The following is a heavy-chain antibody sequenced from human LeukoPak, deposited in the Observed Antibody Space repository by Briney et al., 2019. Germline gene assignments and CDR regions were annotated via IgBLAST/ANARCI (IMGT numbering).Heavy chain of an antibody. V-gene: IGHV3-30*18. D-gene: IGHD1-26*01. CDR1: GFTFSSYG. CDR3: AKSRMGAKEKSEGRFGMDV. Sequence: GGSLRLSCAASGFTFSSYGMHWVRQAPGKGLEWVAVISYDGSNKYYADSVKGRFTISRDNSKNTLYLQMNSLRAEDTAVCYCAKSRMGAKEKSEGRFGMDVWGQGTTVTVSS. J-gene: IGHJ6*02. CDR2: ISYDGSNK.